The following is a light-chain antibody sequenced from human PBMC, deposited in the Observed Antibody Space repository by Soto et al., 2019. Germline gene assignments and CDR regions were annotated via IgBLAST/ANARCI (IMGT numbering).Light chain of an antibody. Sequence: QSVLTQPRSVSGSPGQSVTIACTGTSSDVGTYNYVSWYQQHPGKAPKLIIYDVSERPSGVPVRFSGSKSGNTASLTISGLQAEDETDYYCSSYAGSSARVVFGGGTKLTVL. V-gene: IGLV2-11*01. CDR3: SSYAGSSARVV. CDR1: SSDVGTYNY. CDR2: DVS. J-gene: IGLJ2*01.